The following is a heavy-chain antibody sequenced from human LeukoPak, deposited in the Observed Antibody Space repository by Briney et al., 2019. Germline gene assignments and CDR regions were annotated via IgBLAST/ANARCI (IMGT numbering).Heavy chain of an antibody. CDR2: INHSGST. V-gene: IGHV4-34*01. Sequence: PSETLSLTCAVYGGSFSGYYWSWIRQPPGKGLEWIGEINHSGSTNYNPSLKSRVTISVDTSKNQFSLKLSSVTAADTAVYYCARGLSHWFDPWGQGTLVTVSS. CDR1: GGSFSGYY. J-gene: IGHJ5*02. CDR3: ARGLSHWFDP.